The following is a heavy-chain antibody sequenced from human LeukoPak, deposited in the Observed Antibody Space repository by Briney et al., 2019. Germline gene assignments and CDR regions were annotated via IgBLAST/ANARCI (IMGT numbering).Heavy chain of an antibody. CDR2: IYHSGST. J-gene: IGHJ4*02. CDR1: GGSISSGGYY. Sequence: PSQTLSLTCTVSGGSISSGGYYWSWIRQPPGKGLEWIGSIYHSGSTYYNPSLKSRVTISVDTSKNQFSLKLSSVTAADTAVYYCARDPMYDSSGYPDLFDYWGQGTLVTVSS. V-gene: IGHV4-30-2*03. D-gene: IGHD3-22*01. CDR3: ARDPMYDSSGYPDLFDY.